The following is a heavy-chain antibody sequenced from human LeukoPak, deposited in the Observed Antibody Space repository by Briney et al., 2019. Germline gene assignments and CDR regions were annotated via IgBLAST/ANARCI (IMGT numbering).Heavy chain of an antibody. V-gene: IGHV3-23*01. Sequence: PGGSLRLSCAASGLTFSSYAMSWVRQAPGKGLEWVSAIGGSGGSTNYADSVEGRLTISRDNSKNTLYLQMNSLRAEDTALYYCAKDRDGYMGAFDYWGQGTLVTVSS. CDR1: GLTFSSYA. CDR2: IGGSGGST. D-gene: IGHD5-24*01. J-gene: IGHJ4*02. CDR3: AKDRDGYMGAFDY.